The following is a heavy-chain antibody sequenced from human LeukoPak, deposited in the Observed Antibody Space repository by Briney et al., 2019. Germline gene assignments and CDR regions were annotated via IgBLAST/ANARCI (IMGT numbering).Heavy chain of an antibody. Sequence: ASVKVSCKVSGYTRTELSMHWVRQAPGKGLEWMGGFDPEDGETIYAQKFQGRVTMTEDTSTDTAYMELSSLRSEDTAVYYCATDITYLSSQNYYGSGSYPRYFDYWGQGTLVTVSS. J-gene: IGHJ4*02. D-gene: IGHD3-10*01. CDR3: ATDITYLSSQNYYGSGSYPRYFDY. CDR1: GYTRTELS. V-gene: IGHV1-24*01. CDR2: FDPEDGET.